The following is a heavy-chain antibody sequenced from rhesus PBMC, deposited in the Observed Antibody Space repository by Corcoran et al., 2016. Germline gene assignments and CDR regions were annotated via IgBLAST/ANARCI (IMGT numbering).Heavy chain of an antibody. CDR2: LYGSHGTT. Sequence: QVQLRESGPGVVKPSETLSLTCAVSGGSISGAYDWCWIRQPPGKGLEWIGYLYGSHGTTTYNPSLKNRVTISKDASKNQFSLKLKSVTAADTAVYFCAKRVGPFDCWGQGVLVTVSS. V-gene: IGHV4-76*01. J-gene: IGHJ4*01. D-gene: IGHD3-3*01. CDR1: GGSISGAYD. CDR3: AKRVGPFDC.